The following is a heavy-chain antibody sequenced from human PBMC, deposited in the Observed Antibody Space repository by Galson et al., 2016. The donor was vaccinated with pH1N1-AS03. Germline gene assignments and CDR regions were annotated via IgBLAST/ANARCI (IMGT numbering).Heavy chain of an antibody. CDR3: APPVITTVREPSYYFES. D-gene: IGHD3-10*01. V-gene: IGHV2-5*02. J-gene: IGHJ4*02. CDR2: LYWDDDQ. Sequence: PALVKPTQTLTLTCTFSGFSLTTSGVGVAWIRQPPGKALEWLALLYWDDDQRYSPSLKSRLTITKDTSKNQVVLTLTNMDPVDTATYYCAPPVITTVREPSYYFESWGQGTLVTVSS. CDR1: GFSLTTSGVG.